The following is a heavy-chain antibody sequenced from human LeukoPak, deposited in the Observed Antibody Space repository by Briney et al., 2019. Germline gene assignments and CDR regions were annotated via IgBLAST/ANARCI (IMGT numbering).Heavy chain of an antibody. CDR2: IYYSGST. D-gene: IGHD6-6*01. V-gene: IGHV4-59*08. CDR3: VRHVAAPNWFDP. CDR1: GASISSYY. J-gene: IGHJ5*02. Sequence: SETLSLTCTVSGASISSYYWSWIRQPPGEGLEWIGYIYYSGSTNYNPSLKSRVTISVDTSKKHCSLRLSSVTAADTAVYFCVRHVAAPNWFDPWGQGTLVTVSS.